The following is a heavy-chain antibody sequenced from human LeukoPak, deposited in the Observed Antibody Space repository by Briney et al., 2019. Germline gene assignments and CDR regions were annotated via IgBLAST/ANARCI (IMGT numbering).Heavy chain of an antibody. J-gene: IGHJ4*02. CDR2: IYYSGST. Sequence: SETLSLTCTVSGGSISSPTYYWAWIRRPPGKGLEWIGSIYYSGSTYYNPSLKSRVTVSVDTSKNQFSLILSSVTAADTAVYYCVRGSTLRHYQYWGQGTLVTVSS. CDR3: VRGSTLRHYQY. V-gene: IGHV4-39*01. D-gene: IGHD3-16*01. CDR1: GGSISSPTYY.